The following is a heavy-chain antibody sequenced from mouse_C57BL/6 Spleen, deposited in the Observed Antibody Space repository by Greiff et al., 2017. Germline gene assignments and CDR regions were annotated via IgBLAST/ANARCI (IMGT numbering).Heavy chain of an antibody. V-gene: IGHV5-9-1*02. CDR2: ISSGGDYS. CDR1: GFTFSSYA. CDR3: TRHCWDGRDYAMDY. Sequence: EVKLVESGEGLVKPGGSLKLSCAASGFTFSSYAMSWVRQTPEKRLEWVAYISSGGDYSYYADTVKGRFTISRDNARNTLYLQMSSLKSEDTAMYYCTRHCWDGRDYAMDYWGQGTSVTVSS. J-gene: IGHJ4*01. D-gene: IGHD4-1*01.